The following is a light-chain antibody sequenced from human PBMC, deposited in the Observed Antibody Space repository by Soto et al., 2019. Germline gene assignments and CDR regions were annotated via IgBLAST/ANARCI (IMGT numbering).Light chain of an antibody. J-gene: IGKJ5*01. V-gene: IGKV3-11*01. CDR1: QTVSSY. CDR2: DAS. Sequence: EIVLTQSPATLSLSPGERATLSCRASQTVSSYLAWYQQKPGQAPRLLVYDASARATGIPARFSGSGSGTDFTLTISNLEPEDCAVYYCQQRRTFGQGTRLEIK. CDR3: QQRRT.